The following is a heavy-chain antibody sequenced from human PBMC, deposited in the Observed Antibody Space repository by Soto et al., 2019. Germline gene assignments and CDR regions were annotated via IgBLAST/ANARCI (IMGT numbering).Heavy chain of an antibody. V-gene: IGHV3-30*18. Sequence: GGSLRLSCAASGFTFSSYGMHWVRQAPGKGLEWVAVISYDGSNKYYADSVKGRFTISRDNSKNTLYLQMNSLRAEDTAVYYCAKSYYYYGMDVWGQGTTVTAP. CDR1: GFTFSSYG. CDR2: ISYDGSNK. J-gene: IGHJ6*02. CDR3: AKSYYYYGMDV.